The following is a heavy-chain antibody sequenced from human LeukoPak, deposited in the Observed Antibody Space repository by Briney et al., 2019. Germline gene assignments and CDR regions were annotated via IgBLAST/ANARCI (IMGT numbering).Heavy chain of an antibody. Sequence: GGSLRLSCAASGFTFSSYSMNWVRQAPGKGLEWVSSISSSSSYIYYADSVKGRFTISRDNAKNSLYLQMNSLRAEDTAVYYCARDDGYPLYYYYMDVWGKGTTVTVSS. CDR3: ARDDGYPLYYYYMDV. D-gene: IGHD5-18*01. CDR2: ISSSSSYI. V-gene: IGHV3-21*01. CDR1: GFTFSSYS. J-gene: IGHJ6*03.